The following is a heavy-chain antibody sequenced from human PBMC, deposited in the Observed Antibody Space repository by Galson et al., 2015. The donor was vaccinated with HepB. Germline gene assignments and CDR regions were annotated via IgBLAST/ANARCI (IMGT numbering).Heavy chain of an antibody. D-gene: IGHD6-13*01. CDR1: GFMFSTYG. Sequence: SLRLSCAASGFMFSTYGMHWVRQAPGKGLEWVAFITYDGSNQYYTDSVKGRFTISRDNSKNTLSLQMNSLRAEDTAVYYCAKGGLAAAGYEPPFDYWGQGTLVTVSS. CDR3: AKGGLAAAGYEPPFDY. V-gene: IGHV3-30*02. CDR2: ITYDGSNQ. J-gene: IGHJ4*02.